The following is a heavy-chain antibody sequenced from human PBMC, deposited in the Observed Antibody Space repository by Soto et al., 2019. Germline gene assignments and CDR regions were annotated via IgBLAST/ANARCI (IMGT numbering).Heavy chain of an antibody. J-gene: IGHJ4*02. Sequence: EVQLVESGGGLVQLGGSRRLSCAASGFTFSSFWMTWVRQAPGKGLEWVANIKHDGSEKYYVESVKSRFTISRDNARNSLFLEMKSLRSEDTAVYSCVRDRSGSYLEGFDYWCQGTLVTVSS. V-gene: IGHV3-7*01. D-gene: IGHD1-26*01. CDR3: VRDRSGSYLEGFDY. CDR2: IKHDGSEK. CDR1: GFTFSSFW.